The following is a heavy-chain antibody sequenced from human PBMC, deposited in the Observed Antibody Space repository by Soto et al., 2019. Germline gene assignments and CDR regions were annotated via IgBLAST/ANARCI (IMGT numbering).Heavy chain of an antibody. V-gene: IGHV3-64D*08. CDR3: VKGESITIFGVVITAMYNWLDP. CDR1: GFTFSSYA. CDR2: ISSNGGST. Sequence: PGGSLRLSCSASGFTFSSYAMHWVRQAPGKGLEYVSAISSNGGSTYYADSVKGRCTISRDNSKNTLYLQMSSLRAEDTAVYYCVKGESITIFGVVITAMYNWLDPWGQGTLVTVSS. D-gene: IGHD3-3*01. J-gene: IGHJ5*02.